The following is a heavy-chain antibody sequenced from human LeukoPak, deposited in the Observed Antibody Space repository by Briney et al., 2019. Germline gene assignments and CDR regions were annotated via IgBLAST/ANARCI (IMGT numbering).Heavy chain of an antibody. Sequence: SETLSLTGTVSGGSISSYYWSWIRQPPGKGLEWIGYIYYSGSTNYNPSLESRVTISVDTSKNQFSLKLSSVTAADTAVYYCARGDGYNWRYFDYWGQGTLVTVSS. V-gene: IGHV4-59*01. CDR3: ARGDGYNWRYFDY. CDR1: GGSISSYY. J-gene: IGHJ4*02. CDR2: IYYSGST. D-gene: IGHD5-24*01.